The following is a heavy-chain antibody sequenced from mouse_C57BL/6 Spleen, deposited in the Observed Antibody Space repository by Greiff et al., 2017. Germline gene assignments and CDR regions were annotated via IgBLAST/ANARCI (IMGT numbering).Heavy chain of an antibody. V-gene: IGHV1-62-2*01. J-gene: IGHJ3*01. CDR3: ATNKVTSAAWFAY. Sequence: VQLQQSGAELVKPGASVKLSCKASGYTFTEYTIHWVKQRPGQGLEWIGWFYPGSGSIKYNEKFKDKATLTADKSSSTAYMALSRLTSEDSAVYFFATNKVTSAAWFAYWGQGTLVTVSA. CDR2: FYPGSGSI. CDR1: GYTFTEYT.